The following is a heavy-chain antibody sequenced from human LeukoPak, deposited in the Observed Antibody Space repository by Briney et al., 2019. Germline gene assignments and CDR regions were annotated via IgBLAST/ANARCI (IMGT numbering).Heavy chain of an antibody. CDR1: GFTFSDYE. D-gene: IGHD5-24*01. J-gene: IGHJ6*03. Sequence: PGGSLRLSCVASGFTFSDYEMHWIRQAPGKGLEWVSYITKTGASIYYAPSVRGRFTISSDTADNSLYLQMNSLRAEDTAVYYCARDQLKKGYYYYMDVWGKGTTVTVSS. CDR3: ARDQLKKGYYYYMDV. CDR2: ITKTGASI. V-gene: IGHV3-11*01.